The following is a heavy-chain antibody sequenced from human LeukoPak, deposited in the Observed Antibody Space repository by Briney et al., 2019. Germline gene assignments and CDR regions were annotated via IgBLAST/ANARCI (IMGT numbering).Heavy chain of an antibody. J-gene: IGHJ4*02. D-gene: IGHD3-10*01. CDR3: ASERFTMVRGVIDY. Sequence: ASVEVSCKASGYTFSGYYMHWMRQAPGQRLEWMGWINPNSGGTNYAPKFQGRVTMTRDTPISTAYMELSRLRSDDTAVYYCASERFTMVRGVIDYWGQGTLVTVSS. V-gene: IGHV1-2*02. CDR2: INPNSGGT. CDR1: GYTFSGYY.